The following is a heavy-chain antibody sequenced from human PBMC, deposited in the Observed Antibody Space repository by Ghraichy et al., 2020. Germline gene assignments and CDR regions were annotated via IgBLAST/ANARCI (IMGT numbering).Heavy chain of an antibody. CDR2: VHYTGGT. D-gene: IGHD5-18*01. CDR3: ARRGRGYSLYYYGLDV. CDR1: GGSIRPYY. Sequence: SETLSLICSVSGGSIRPYYWSWIRQPPGKGLEWIGYVHYTGGTDYDPSLKSRVTISVDTSKNQFSLSLTSVTAADTAIYFCARRGRGYSLYYYGLDVWGQGTTVTVSS. V-gene: IGHV4-59*08. J-gene: IGHJ6*02.